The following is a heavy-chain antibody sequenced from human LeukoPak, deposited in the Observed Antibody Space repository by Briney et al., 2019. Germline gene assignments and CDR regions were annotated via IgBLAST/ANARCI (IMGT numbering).Heavy chain of an antibody. CDR1: GFTFSNYA. V-gene: IGHV3-23*01. J-gene: IGHJ4*02. CDR2: INVSGGST. D-gene: IGHD1-26*01. CDR3: AKAGATRGVGY. Sequence: GGSLRLSCAASGFTFSNYAMSWVRQAPGKGLEWVSGINVSGGSTFYADSVRGRFTISRDNSKNTLYLQMNSLRAEDTAVYYCAKAGATRGVGYWGQGTLVTVSS.